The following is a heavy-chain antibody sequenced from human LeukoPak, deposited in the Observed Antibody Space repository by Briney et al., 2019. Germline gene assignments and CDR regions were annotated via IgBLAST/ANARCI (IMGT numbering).Heavy chain of an antibody. Sequence: GGSLRLSCAASGFTFNDYYMSWIRQAPGKGLDWVGVISDDGRSKDYADSVKGRFTISRDNSKDTLYLQMNSLRDEDTAVYYCAKRPSDYGDYVSYFDYWGQGTLVTVSS. CDR2: ISDDGRSK. J-gene: IGHJ4*02. CDR3: AKRPSDYGDYVSYFDY. D-gene: IGHD4-17*01. V-gene: IGHV3-30*18. CDR1: GFTFNDYY.